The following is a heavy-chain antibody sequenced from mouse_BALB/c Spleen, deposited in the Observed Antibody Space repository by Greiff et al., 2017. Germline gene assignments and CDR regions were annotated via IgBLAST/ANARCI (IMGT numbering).Heavy chain of an antibody. CDR1: GFTFSSYG. D-gene: IGHD2-4*01. V-gene: IGHV5-6*01. J-gene: IGHJ3*01. CDR3: AREGKNYYDYDALAY. CDR2: ISSGGSYT. Sequence: EVKVVESGGDLVKPGGSLKLSCAASGFTFSSYGMSWVRQTPDKRLEWVATISSGGSYTYYPDTVTGRFTISRDNAKNTLYLEMSSLRSEDTAMYYCAREGKNYYDYDALAYWGQGTLVTVSA.